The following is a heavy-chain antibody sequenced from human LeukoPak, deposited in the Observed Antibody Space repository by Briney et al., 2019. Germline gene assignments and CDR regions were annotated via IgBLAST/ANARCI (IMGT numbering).Heavy chain of an antibody. J-gene: IGHJ5*02. Sequence: GASVKVSCKASGYTLTGYYMHWVRQAPGQGLEWMGWINPNSGGTNYAQKFQGRVTMTRDTSISTAYMELSRLRSDDTAVYYCARFHDYGVVNWFDPWGQGTLVTVSS. CDR2: INPNSGGT. CDR1: GYTLTGYY. D-gene: IGHD4-17*01. CDR3: ARFHDYGVVNWFDP. V-gene: IGHV1-2*02.